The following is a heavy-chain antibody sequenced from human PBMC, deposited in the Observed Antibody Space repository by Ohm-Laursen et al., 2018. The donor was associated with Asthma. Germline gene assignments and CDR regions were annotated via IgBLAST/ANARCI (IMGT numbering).Heavy chain of an antibody. CDR2: SGTYFDGGLK. V-gene: IGHV3-30-3*01. J-gene: IGHJ4*02. CDR1: GFTFRSYA. CDR3: ARDVMEWYLPAFDF. Sequence: SSLRLSCAASGFTFRSYAIHWVRQVPGKGLEWVAVSGTYFDGGLKYYADSVNGRFTVSRDDSKNTLYLQMNSLRPDDTAVYYCARDVMEWYLPAFDFWGQGTLVTVSS. D-gene: IGHD3-3*01.